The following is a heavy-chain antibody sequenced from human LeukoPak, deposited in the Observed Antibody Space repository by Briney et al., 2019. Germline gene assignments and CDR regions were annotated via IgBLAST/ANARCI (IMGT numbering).Heavy chain of an antibody. J-gene: IGHJ3*01. V-gene: IGHV3-74*01. CDR3: AGVRAGANRAFDV. Sequence: PGGSLRLSCAASGNYWMHWVRQAPGEGLVWVSRIDPDDSGSSYADSVKGRFTISRDNAKNTLWLQMNSLRADDTAVYYCAGVRAGANRAFDVWGQGTVVAVSS. D-gene: IGHD4/OR15-4a*01. CDR2: IDPDDSGS. CDR1: GNYW.